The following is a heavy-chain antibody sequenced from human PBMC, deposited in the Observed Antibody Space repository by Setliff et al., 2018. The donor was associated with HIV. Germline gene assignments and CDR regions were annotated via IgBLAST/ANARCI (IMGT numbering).Heavy chain of an antibody. V-gene: IGHV4-39*01. J-gene: IGHJ3*02. D-gene: IGHD3-22*01. CDR3: ARHWDYDRSSFYFRAFDI. CDR1: GDSISTNSPY. CDR2: IFYSGFT. Sequence: SETLSLTCTVSGDSISTNSPYWAWIRQPPGKGLEWIGTIFYSGFTYYNPSLKSRVSIAVDTSKNQISLRLSSVTVADTAVYYCARHWDYDRSSFYFRAFDIWGQGTMVTVSS.